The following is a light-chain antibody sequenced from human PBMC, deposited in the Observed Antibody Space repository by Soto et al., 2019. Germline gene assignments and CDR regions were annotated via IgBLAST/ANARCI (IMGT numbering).Light chain of an antibody. CDR2: KVS. CDR3: MQGAHWPFT. CDR1: QSLVNSDGNTY. J-gene: IGKJ3*01. Sequence: DVVMTQSPLSLPVTLGQPASISCRSSQSLVNSDGNTYLNWFQQRPGQSPRRLIYKVSNRDSGVPDRFSGTGSGTDFTLRISRVVAEDVGVYYCMQGAHWPFTFGPGTKVDIE. V-gene: IGKV2-30*01.